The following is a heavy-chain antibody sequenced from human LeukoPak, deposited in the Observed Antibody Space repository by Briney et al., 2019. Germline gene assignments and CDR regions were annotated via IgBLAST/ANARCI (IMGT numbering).Heavy chain of an antibody. CDR3: ATYSILNAREFRY. Sequence: GGSLRLSCTASGFIFNQYVIHWVRQAPGKGLEWVANVQHIGGETYYVDSVKGRFTISRDNAKNSVYLQMNSLGADDTAVYYCATYSILNAREFRYWGQGTLVAVTS. CDR2: VQHIGGET. CDR1: GFIFNQYV. D-gene: IGHD4-11*01. V-gene: IGHV3-7*01. J-gene: IGHJ1*01.